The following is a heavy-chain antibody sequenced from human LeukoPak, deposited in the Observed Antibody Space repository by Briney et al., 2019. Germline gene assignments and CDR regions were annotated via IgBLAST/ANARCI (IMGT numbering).Heavy chain of an antibody. Sequence: GGSLRLSCAASEFTFSNYNINWVRQAPGKGLEWVSSISSSGSSIYYADSVKGRFTISRDNAKNSLYLQMNSLRAEDTAAYYCARDWIRDGFDMWGQGKMVTVSS. J-gene: IGHJ3*02. CDR3: ARDWIRDGFDM. D-gene: IGHD2-2*03. CDR2: ISSSGSSI. CDR1: EFTFSNYN. V-gene: IGHV3-21*01.